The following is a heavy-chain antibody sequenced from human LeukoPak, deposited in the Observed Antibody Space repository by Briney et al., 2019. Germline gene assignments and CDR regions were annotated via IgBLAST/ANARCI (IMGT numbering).Heavy chain of an antibody. CDR2: IRYDGSNK. CDR1: GFTFSSYG. V-gene: IGHV3-30*02. Sequence: PGGSLRLSCAASGFTFSSYGMHWVRQAPGKGLEWVAFIRYDGSNKYYADSVKGRFTISSDNSKHTLYLQMNSLRAEDTAVYHCAKELRKTLSGWFDPWGQGTLVTVSS. CDR3: AKELRKTLSGWFDP. J-gene: IGHJ5*02. D-gene: IGHD1-26*01.